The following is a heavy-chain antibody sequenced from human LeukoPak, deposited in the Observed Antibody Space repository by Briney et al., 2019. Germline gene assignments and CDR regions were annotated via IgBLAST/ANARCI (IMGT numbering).Heavy chain of an antibody. CDR2: ISSSSSTI. V-gene: IGHV3-48*01. CDR1: GFTFNSYA. J-gene: IGHJ4*02. CDR3: VTIDLAAGGTYYFAF. D-gene: IGHD6-13*01. Sequence: GGSLRLSCAASGFTFNSYAFNWVRQAPGEGLEWVSYISSSSSTIYYADSVKGRFTISRDNAENSIHLHMNSLRTEDTSLYFCVTIDLAAGGTYYFAFWGLGTLVTVSS.